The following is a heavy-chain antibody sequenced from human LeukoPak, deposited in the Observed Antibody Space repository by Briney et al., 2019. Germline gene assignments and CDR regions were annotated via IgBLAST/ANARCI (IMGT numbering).Heavy chain of an antibody. CDR3: ARVGYFDWLSLDY. J-gene: IGHJ4*02. D-gene: IGHD3-9*01. CDR2: ISSSSSYI. Sequence: PGGSLRLSCAASGFTFSNYATSWVRQAPGKGLEWVSSISSSSSYIYYADSVKGRFTISRDNAKNSLYLQMNSLRAEDTAVYYCARVGYFDWLSLDYWGQGTLVTVSS. CDR1: GFTFSNYA. V-gene: IGHV3-21*01.